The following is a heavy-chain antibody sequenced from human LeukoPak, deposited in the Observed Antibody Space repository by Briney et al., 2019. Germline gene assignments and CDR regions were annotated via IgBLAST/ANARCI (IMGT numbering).Heavy chain of an antibody. CDR3: ARGANCSGGSCLFRISIDAFDI. CDR1: GGSISSYY. J-gene: IGHJ3*02. V-gene: IGHV4-59*08. CDR2: IYYSGST. Sequence: PSETLSLTCTVSGGSISSYYWSWIRQPPGKGLEWIGYIYYSGSTNYNPSLKSRVTISVDTSKNQFSLKLSSVTAADTAVYYCARGANCSGGSCLFRISIDAFDIWGQGTMVTVSS. D-gene: IGHD2-15*01.